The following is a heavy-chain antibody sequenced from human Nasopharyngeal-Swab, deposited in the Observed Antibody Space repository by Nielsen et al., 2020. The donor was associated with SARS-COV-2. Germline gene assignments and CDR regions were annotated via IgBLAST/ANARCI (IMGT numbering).Heavy chain of an antibody. D-gene: IGHD5-18*01. Sequence: GEYLKISWEASGFTFTDYYMTWIRQPPGKGLEWISYISSSTTNANSADSVRGRFTISRDNTKNSVYLQMNTLRAEDTAVYYCARATQLWLPVDYWGQGTLVTVSS. V-gene: IGHV3-11*05. J-gene: IGHJ4*02. CDR2: ISSSTTNA. CDR3: ARATQLWLPVDY. CDR1: GFTFTDYY.